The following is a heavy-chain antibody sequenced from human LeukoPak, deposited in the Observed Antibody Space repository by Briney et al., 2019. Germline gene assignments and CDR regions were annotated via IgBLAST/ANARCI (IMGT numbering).Heavy chain of an antibody. Sequence: GSLRLSCAASGFTVSNNYMSWVRQAPGKGLEWVSVIYSGGSTYYADSVKGRFTISRDNSKNTLYLQMNSLRAEDTAVYYCARGRVSVYSSSWYYGYWGQGTLVTVSS. CDR1: GFTVSNNY. V-gene: IGHV3-66*01. CDR2: IYSGGST. CDR3: ARGRVSVYSSSWYYGY. J-gene: IGHJ4*02. D-gene: IGHD6-13*01.